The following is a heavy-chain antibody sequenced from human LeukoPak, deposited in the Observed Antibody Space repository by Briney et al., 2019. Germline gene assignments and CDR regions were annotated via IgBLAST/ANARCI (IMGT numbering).Heavy chain of an antibody. CDR2: ISYDGSNK. D-gene: IGHD4-17*01. V-gene: IGHV3-30*04. J-gene: IGHJ4*02. CDR3: ARAGVYGDYEVLDY. Sequence: QPGGSLRLSCAASGFTFSTYAMHWVRQAPGKGLEWVAVISYDGSNKYYADSVKGRFTISRDNSKNTLYLQMNSLRAEDTAVYYCARAGVYGDYEVLDYWGQGTLVTVSS. CDR1: GFTFSTYA.